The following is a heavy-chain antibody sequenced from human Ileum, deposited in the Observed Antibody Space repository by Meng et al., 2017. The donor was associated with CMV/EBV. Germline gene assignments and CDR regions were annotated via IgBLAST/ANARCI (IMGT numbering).Heavy chain of an antibody. CDR2: ISSGSSYI. D-gene: IGHD6-13*01. J-gene: IGHJ6*02. V-gene: IGHV3-21*01. CDR1: GFTFSSYS. Sequence: GGSLRLSCEASGFTFSSYSTNWVRQAPGKGLEWVSSISSGSSYIYYADSVKGRFTISRDNAKNSLYLQMISLRAEDTAVYYCARDTGSSWYYHYYGMDVWGQGTTVTVSS. CDR3: ARDTGSSWYYHYYGMDV.